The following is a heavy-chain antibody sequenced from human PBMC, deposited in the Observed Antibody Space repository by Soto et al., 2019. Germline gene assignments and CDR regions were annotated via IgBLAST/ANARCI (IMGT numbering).Heavy chain of an antibody. J-gene: IGHJ6*03. Sequence: GSLRLSCAASGFTFSSYWMSWVRQAPGKGLEWVANIKQDGSEKYYVDSVKGRFTISRDNAKNSLYLQMNSLRAEDTAVYYCATNYDFWSGYYEAYYYYMDVWGKGTTVTVSS. CDR2: IKQDGSEK. V-gene: IGHV3-7*01. D-gene: IGHD3-3*01. CDR1: GFTFSSYW. CDR3: ATNYDFWSGYYEAYYYYMDV.